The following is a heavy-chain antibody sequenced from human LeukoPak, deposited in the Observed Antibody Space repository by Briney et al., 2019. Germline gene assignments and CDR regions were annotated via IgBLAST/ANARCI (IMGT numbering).Heavy chain of an antibody. CDR3: ARDNPLGSDNRPYAFDI. CDR2: ISSSSSYI. V-gene: IGHV3-21*01. J-gene: IGHJ3*02. D-gene: IGHD1-14*01. CDR1: GFTFSSYS. Sequence: GGSLRLSCAASGFTFSSYSMNWVRQAPGKGLEWVSSISSSSSYIYYADSVKGRFTISRDIAKNSMYLQMNSLRDEDTAVYYCARDNPLGSDNRPYAFDIWGQGTMVTVSS.